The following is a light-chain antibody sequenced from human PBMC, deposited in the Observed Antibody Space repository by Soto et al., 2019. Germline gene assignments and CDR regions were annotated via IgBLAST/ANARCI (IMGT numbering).Light chain of an antibody. V-gene: IGKV1-5*03. Sequence: IQMAQSTATLSATLGDRVTITCRASQSISSWLAWYQQKPGKAPKLLIYKASSLERGVPSRFSGSGSGTEFTLTISSLQPDDFATYYCQQYNSYSYTFGQGTRLAI. CDR1: QSISSW. J-gene: IGKJ5*01. CDR3: QQYNSYSYT. CDR2: KAS.